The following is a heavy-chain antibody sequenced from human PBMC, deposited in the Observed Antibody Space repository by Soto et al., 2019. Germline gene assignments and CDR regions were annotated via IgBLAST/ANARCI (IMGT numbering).Heavy chain of an antibody. CDR2: ISAYNGNT. CDR3: ARDLPPVEY. V-gene: IGHV1-18*01. J-gene: IGHJ4*02. CDR1: GYTFSSYH. Sequence: QIQLVQSGAEVKKPGASVKVSCKASGYTFSSYHITWVRQAPGQGLEWMGWISAYNGNTNYAQNLQGRVTMTTDPSTRTAYMELRSLRSDDTAVYYSARDLPPVEYWGQGTLVTVSS.